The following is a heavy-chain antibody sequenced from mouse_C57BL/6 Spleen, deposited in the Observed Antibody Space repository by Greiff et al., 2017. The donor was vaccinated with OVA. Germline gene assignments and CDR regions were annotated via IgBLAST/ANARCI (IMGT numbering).Heavy chain of an antibody. CDR3: VRRGDGYAMDY. CDR1: GFSFNTYA. Sequence: EVHLVESGGGLVQPKGSLKLSCAASGFSFNTYAMNWVRQAPGKGLEWVARIRSKSNNYATYYADSVKDRFTISRDDSESMLYLQMNNLKTEDTAMYYCVRRGDGYAMDYWGQGTSVTVSS. CDR2: IRSKSNNYAT. V-gene: IGHV10-1*01. J-gene: IGHJ4*01.